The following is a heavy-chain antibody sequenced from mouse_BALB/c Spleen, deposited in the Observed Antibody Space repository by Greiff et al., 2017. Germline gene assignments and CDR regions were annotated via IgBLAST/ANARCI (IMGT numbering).Heavy chain of an antibody. CDR2: ISSGSSTI. CDR1: GFTFSSFG. Sequence: EVQVVESGGGLVQPGGSRKLSCAASGFTFSSFGMHWVRQAPEKGLEWVAYISSGSSTIYYADTVKGRFTISRDNPKNTLFLQMTSLRSEDTAMYYCAREGDGNWGQGTSVTVSS. J-gene: IGHJ4*01. CDR3: AREGDGN. D-gene: IGHD2-1*01. V-gene: IGHV5-17*02.